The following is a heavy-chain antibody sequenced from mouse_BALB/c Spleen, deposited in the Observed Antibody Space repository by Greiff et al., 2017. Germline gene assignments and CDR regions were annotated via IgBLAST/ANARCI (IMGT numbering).Heavy chain of an antibody. Sequence: EVMLVESGGGLVQPGGSLKLSCAASGFTFSSYTMSWVRQTPEKRLEWVAYISNGGGSTYYPDTVKGRFTISRDNAKNTLYLQMSSLKSEDTAMYYCARQDYRYYYFDYWGQGTTLTVSS. CDR1: GFTFSSYT. CDR3: ARQDYRYYYFDY. V-gene: IGHV5-12-2*01. D-gene: IGHD2-14*01. CDR2: ISNGGGST. J-gene: IGHJ2*01.